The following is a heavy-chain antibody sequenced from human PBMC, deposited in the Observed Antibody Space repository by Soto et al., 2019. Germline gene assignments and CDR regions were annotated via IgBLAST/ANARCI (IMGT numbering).Heavy chain of an antibody. Sequence: VGSLRLSCVVSGCTFSNTWMSWIRQTPGKGLEWVGRLKTKTDGGTTDYAAPVKGRFTISRDDSRNTLYLQMNSLKAEDTAVYYCATSTGYFAFGGQGTLVTVSS. CDR1: GCTFSNTW. J-gene: IGHJ4*02. CDR2: LKTKTDGGTT. V-gene: IGHV3-15*01. D-gene: IGHD1-1*01. CDR3: ATSTGYFAF.